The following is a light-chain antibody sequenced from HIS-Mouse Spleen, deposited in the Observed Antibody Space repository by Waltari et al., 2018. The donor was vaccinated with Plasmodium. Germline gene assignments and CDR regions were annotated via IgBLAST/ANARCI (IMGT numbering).Light chain of an antibody. V-gene: IGKV3-15*01. Sequence: EIVMTQSPAPLSVSPGETATLPCRASQGVSSNLAWYQQKPGQAPRLLIYGASTRATRIPARFSGSGSGTEFTLTISSLQSEDFAVYYCQQYNNWSFTFGPGTKVDIK. CDR1: QGVSSN. CDR2: GAS. CDR3: QQYNNWSFT. J-gene: IGKJ3*01.